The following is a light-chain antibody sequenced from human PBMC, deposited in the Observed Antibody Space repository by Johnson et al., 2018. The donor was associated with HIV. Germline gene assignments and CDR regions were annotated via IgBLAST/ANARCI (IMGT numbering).Light chain of an antibody. CDR1: SSNIGNNY. J-gene: IGLJ1*01. CDR2: EIN. CDR3: GTWDSSLRAYV. Sequence: QPVLTQPPSVSAAPGQKVTISCSGSSSNIGNNYISWFQHLPGSAPKLLIYEINKRPSGIPDRFSGSKSGTSATLGIPGLQTGDEAEYYCGTWDSSLRAYVFRTGSKVSVL. V-gene: IGLV1-51*02.